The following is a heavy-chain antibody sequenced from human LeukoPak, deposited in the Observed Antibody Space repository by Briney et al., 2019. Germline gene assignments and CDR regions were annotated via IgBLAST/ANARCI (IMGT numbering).Heavy chain of an antibody. CDR3: ARVRPYYYYGMDV. Sequence: GASVKVSCKASGYTFTSYGISWVRQAPGQGLEWMGWISAYNGNTNYAQKLQGRVTMTRDTSTSTVYMELSSLRSEDTAVYYCARVRPYYYYGMDVWGQGTTVTVSS. D-gene: IGHD6-25*01. CDR2: ISAYNGNT. CDR1: GYTFTSYG. J-gene: IGHJ6*02. V-gene: IGHV1-18*01.